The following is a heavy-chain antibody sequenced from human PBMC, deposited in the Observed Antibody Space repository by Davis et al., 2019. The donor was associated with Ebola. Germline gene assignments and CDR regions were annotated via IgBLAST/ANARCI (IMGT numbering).Heavy chain of an antibody. J-gene: IGHJ6*02. Sequence: GGSLRLSCAASGFTFSSYWMSWVRQAPGKGLEWVANIKQDGSEKYYVDSVKGRFTISRDNAKNSLYLQMNSLRAEDTAVYYCARVGGLGYCSSTSCYTRYYYYYGMDVWGQGTTVTVSS. CDR1: GFTFSSYW. CDR3: ARVGGLGYCSSTSCYTRYYYYYGMDV. CDR2: IKQDGSEK. V-gene: IGHV3-7*03. D-gene: IGHD2-2*02.